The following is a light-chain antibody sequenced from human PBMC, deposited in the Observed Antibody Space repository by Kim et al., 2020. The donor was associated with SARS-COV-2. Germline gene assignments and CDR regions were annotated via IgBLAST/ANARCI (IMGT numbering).Light chain of an antibody. CDR1: QSVNSN. V-gene: IGKV3-15*01. J-gene: IGKJ1*01. Sequence: SPGGTATLSCRATQSVNSNVAWYQQKPGQAPRLLIYDASTRATGIPARFSGSGSGTDFTLTISSLQSEDLAIYHCQQYDDWPPWTFGQGTKVDIK. CDR3: QQYDDWPPWT. CDR2: DAS.